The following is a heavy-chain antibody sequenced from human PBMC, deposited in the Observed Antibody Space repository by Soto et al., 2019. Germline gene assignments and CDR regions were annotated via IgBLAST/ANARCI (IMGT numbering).Heavy chain of an antibody. CDR1: GFTVSSNY. Sequence: PGGSLRLSCAASGFTVSSNYMSWVRQAPGKGLEWVSVIYSGGSTYYADSVKGRFTISRDNSKNTLYLQMNSLRAEDTAVYYCARDRCSSTSCYAFYYGMDVWGQGTTVTVSS. CDR2: IYSGGST. J-gene: IGHJ6*02. D-gene: IGHD2-2*01. V-gene: IGHV3-66*01. CDR3: ARDRCSSTSCYAFYYGMDV.